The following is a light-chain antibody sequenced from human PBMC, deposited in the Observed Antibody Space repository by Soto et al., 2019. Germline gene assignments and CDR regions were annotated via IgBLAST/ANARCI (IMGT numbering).Light chain of an antibody. V-gene: IGKV3-20*01. J-gene: IGKJ1*01. CDR2: AAS. CDR1: QSVTVNS. CDR3: QQYGSSSWT. Sequence: EILLTQSPSTLSLSPGEGVTLSCRASQSVTVNSLAWYQQKPGQAPRLLIYAASTRAAAVPDRFSGSGSGTEFTLTISRLEPEDFAVYYCQQYGSSSWTFGQGTKVDIK.